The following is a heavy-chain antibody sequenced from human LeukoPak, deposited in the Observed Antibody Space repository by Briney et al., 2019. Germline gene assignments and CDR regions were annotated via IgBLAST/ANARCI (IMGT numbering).Heavy chain of an antibody. D-gene: IGHD6-19*01. CDR2: INDDGSST. J-gene: IGHJ5*02. Sequence: PGGSLRLSCAASGFTFSNYWMHWVRQAPGKGLVWVSRINDDGSSTNYADSVKGRFTISRDNAKNTLYQLMNSITPKNSAVDFWARGGWRGNWFDPWGQGNPVTVSS. CDR1: GFTFSNYW. V-gene: IGHV3-74*01. CDR3: ARGGWRGNWFDP.